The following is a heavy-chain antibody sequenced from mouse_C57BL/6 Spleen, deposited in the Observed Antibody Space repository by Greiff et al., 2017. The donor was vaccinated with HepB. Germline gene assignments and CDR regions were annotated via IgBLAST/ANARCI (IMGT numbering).Heavy chain of an antibody. D-gene: IGHD1-1*01. Sequence: VQLQQSGAELVRPGASVKLSCTASGFNIKDDYMHWVKQRPEQGLEWIGWIEPENGDTEYASKFQGKATITADTSSNTAYLQLSSLTSEDTAVYYFTNYGSSSYFDYWGQGTTLTVSS. CDR2: IEPENGDT. CDR3: TNYGSSSYFDY. J-gene: IGHJ2*01. CDR1: GFNIKDDY. V-gene: IGHV14-4*01.